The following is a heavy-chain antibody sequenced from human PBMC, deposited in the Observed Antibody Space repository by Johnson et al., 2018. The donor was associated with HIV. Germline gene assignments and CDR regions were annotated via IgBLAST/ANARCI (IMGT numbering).Heavy chain of an antibody. CDR2: ISYDGENK. V-gene: IGHV3-30*04. CDR3: ARGDPEWFHAFDI. J-gene: IGHJ3*02. CDR1: GLIFSNFA. D-gene: IGHD3-10*01. Sequence: VQLVESGGGVVQPGRSLRLSCAGSGLIFSNFAMHWVRQAPGKGLEWVAVISYDGENKYYADSVKGRFTISRDNSKNTLYLQMNSLRAEDTAVYYCARGDPEWFHAFDIWGQGTMVTVSS.